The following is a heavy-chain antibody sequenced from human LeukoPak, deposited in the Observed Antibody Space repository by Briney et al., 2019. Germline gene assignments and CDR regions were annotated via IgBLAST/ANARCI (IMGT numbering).Heavy chain of an antibody. CDR2: ISSSSSYI. J-gene: IGHJ4*02. V-gene: IGHV3-21*01. Sequence: KSGGSLRLSCAASGFTFSSYSMNWVRQAPGKGLEWVSSISSSSSYIYYADSVKGRFTISRDNAKNSLYLQMNSLRAEDTAVYYCARDSRPNYYDSSGYDYWGQGTLVTVSS. CDR3: ARDSRPNYYDSSGYDY. CDR1: GFTFSSYS. D-gene: IGHD3-22*01.